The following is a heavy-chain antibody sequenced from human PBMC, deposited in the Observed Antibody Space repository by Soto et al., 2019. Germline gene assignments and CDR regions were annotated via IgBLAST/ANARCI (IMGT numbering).Heavy chain of an antibody. J-gene: IGHJ4*02. Sequence: EVQLVESGGGLVQPGRSLRLSCEGSGFRFDDYVMHWVRQAPGKGLEWVSGISSNSANIEYADSVKGRFTISRDNAKNSLYLQMNSLRTEDTGVYYCVSQPHWARPFESWGQGTLVNVSS. D-gene: IGHD7-27*01. CDR2: ISSNSANI. CDR1: GFRFDDYV. V-gene: IGHV3-9*01. CDR3: VSQPHWARPFES.